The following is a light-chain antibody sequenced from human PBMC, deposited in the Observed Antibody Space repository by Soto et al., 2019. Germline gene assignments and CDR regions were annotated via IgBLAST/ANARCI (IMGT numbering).Light chain of an antibody. Sequence: VLTQSPGTLSLSPGERATLSCRASQSVSSSYFAWYQQRFGQAPRLLIYGASSRATGIPDRFSGSGSGTDFTLTISRLEPEDFGVYDCQQYGSSSWTFSQGTKVDLK. CDR3: QQYGSSSWT. J-gene: IGKJ1*01. CDR1: QSVSSSY. CDR2: GAS. V-gene: IGKV3-20*01.